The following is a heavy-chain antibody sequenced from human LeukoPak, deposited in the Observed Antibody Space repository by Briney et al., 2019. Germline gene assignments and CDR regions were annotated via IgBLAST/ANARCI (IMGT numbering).Heavy chain of an antibody. J-gene: IGHJ4*02. V-gene: IGHV1-18*01. D-gene: IGHD3-22*01. CDR1: GYTFISYG. CDR2: ISTYSDYT. Sequence: ASVKVSCKASGYTFISYGITWVRQAPGQGLEWMGWISTYSDYTNYAQMFQGRVTMATDTSTNTAYMELRSLRSDDTAVYYCARGLLLEAFSDYWGQGALVTVSS. CDR3: ARGLLLEAFSDY.